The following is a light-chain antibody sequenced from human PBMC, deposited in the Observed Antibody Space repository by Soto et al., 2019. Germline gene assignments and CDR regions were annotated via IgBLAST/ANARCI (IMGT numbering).Light chain of an antibody. J-gene: IGKJ2*01. CDR3: QQYDRVTLLYT. CDR2: GSS. CDR1: QSVNSNF. V-gene: IGKV3-20*01. Sequence: EIVLTQSPGTLSLSPGERATLSCRTSQSVNSNFLAWYQQKPGQAPRLLVYGSSTRAAGVPDRFSGSGSGTDFTLTISRLEPEDFAVYYCQQYDRVTLLYTFGKGTKLGVK.